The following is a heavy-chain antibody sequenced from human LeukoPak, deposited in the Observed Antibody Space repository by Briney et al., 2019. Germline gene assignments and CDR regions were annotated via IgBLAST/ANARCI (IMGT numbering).Heavy chain of an antibody. CDR3: ARVEVGSYRSYYYYYMDV. D-gene: IGHD3-10*01. V-gene: IGHV4-59*01. CDR1: GGSISSYY. CDR2: IYYSGST. Sequence: SETLSLTCTVSGGSISSYYWSWIWQPPGKGLEWIGYIYYSGSTNYNPSLKSRVTISVDTSKNQFSLKLSSVTAADTAVYYCARVEVGSYRSYYYYYMDVWGKGTTVTISS. J-gene: IGHJ6*03.